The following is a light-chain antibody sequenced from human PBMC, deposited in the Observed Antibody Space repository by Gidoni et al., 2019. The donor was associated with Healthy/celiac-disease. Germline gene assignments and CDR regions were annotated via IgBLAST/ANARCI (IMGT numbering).Light chain of an antibody. J-gene: IGLJ2*01. CDR3: CSYAGSSTDVV. Sequence: QSALTQPASVSGSPGQPITISCTGTSSDVGSYNLVSWYQQHPCKAPKLMIYEGSKRPSGVSNRFPGSKSGNTASLTISGLQAEDEADYYCCSYAGSSTDVVFGGGTKLTAL. V-gene: IGLV2-23*01. CDR2: EGS. CDR1: SSDVGSYNL.